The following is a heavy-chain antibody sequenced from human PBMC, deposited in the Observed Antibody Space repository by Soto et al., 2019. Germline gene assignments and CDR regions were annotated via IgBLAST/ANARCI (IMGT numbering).Heavy chain of an antibody. Sequence: QVQLQESGPGLVKSSQTLSLTCTVSGGSISSDGNYWSWIRQHPGKGLECIGYIYYSGSTYYNPSFKSRFTISEDTSKNQFSLKLNSVTAADTAVYYCARARMVRGIIYYYGMDVWGQGTTVTVSS. J-gene: IGHJ6*02. CDR1: GGSISSDGNY. V-gene: IGHV4-31*03. CDR3: ARARMVRGIIYYYGMDV. CDR2: IYYSGST. D-gene: IGHD3-10*01.